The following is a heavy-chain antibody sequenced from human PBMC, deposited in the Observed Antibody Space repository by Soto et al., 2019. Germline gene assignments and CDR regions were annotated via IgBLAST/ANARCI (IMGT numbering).Heavy chain of an antibody. Sequence: VSVKVSCKASGYSFTSYDIYWVRQAKGQGLEWMRWSNPNTRYSAYAHKFQGRVTVTSDTSINTVHMELSSLRSDDTAVYSCPSRAESNGRNGFGPDQYYFDFWGQGTLVTVSS. V-gene: IGHV1-8*01. D-gene: IGHD1-1*01. CDR1: GYSFTSYD. CDR2: SNPNTRYS. CDR3: PSRAESNGRNGFGPDQYYFDF. J-gene: IGHJ4*02.